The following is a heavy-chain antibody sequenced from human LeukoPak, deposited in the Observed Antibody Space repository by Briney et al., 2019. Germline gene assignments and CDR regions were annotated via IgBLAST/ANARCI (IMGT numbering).Heavy chain of an antibody. D-gene: IGHD4-17*01. J-gene: IGHJ2*01. CDR1: GFTFSDHC. CDR2: TRNKANSYTT. V-gene: IGHV3-72*01. CDR3: ARDRLRTDWYFDL. Sequence: PGGSLRLSCAASGFTFSDHCMDWVRQAPGKGLEWVGRTRNKANSYTTEYAASVKGRFTISRDDSKNSLYLQMNSLKTEDTAVYYCARDRLRTDWYFDLWGRGTLVTVSS.